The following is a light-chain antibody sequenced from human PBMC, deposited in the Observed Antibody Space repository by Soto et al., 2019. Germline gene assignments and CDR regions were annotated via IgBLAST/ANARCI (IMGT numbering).Light chain of an antibody. V-gene: IGLV1-44*01. CDR2: DND. CDR3: ATWDDSRNGYV. J-gene: IGLJ1*01. Sequence: QSALTQPPSASGTPGQRVTISCSGSSSNIGSHTVTWYQQVPGTAPRLLIYDNDERPSGVPDRFSGSKSATSASLAISGLQPEDEGDYYCATWDDSRNGYVFGPGTKVTVL. CDR1: SSNIGSHT.